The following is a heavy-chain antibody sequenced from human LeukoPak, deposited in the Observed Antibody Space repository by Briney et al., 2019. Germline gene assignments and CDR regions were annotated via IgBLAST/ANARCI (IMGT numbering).Heavy chain of an antibody. J-gene: IGHJ5*02. CDR2: ISAYNGNT. D-gene: IGHD6-13*01. Sequence: GASVKVSCKASGYTFTSYGISWARQAPGQGLEWMGWISAYNGNTNYAQKLQGRVTMTTDTSTSTAYMELRSLRSDDTAVYYCARKGIKGIAAAAPQNWFDPWGQGTLVTVSS. CDR3: ARKGIKGIAAAAPQNWFDP. CDR1: GYTFTSYG. V-gene: IGHV1-18*01.